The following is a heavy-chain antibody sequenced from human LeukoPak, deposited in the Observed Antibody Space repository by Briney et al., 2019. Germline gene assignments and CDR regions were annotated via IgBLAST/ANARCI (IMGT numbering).Heavy chain of an antibody. CDR3: ARQLGYCSSTSCYADKVDY. J-gene: IGHJ4*02. D-gene: IGHD2-2*01. CDR2: IYYSGST. Sequence: PSETLSLTCTVSGGSISSSSYYWGWIRQPPGKGLEWIGSIYYSGSTYYNPSLKSRVTISVDTSKNQFSLKLSTVTAADTAVYYCARQLGYCSSTSCYADKVDYWGQGTLVTVSS. V-gene: IGHV4-39*01. CDR1: GGSISSSSYY.